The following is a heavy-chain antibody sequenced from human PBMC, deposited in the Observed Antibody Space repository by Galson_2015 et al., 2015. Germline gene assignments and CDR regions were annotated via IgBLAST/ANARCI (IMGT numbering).Heavy chain of an antibody. CDR1: GFTFSSYA. CDR2: ISYDGSNK. CDR3: ARERAYYFDY. Sequence: SLRLSCAASGFTFSSYAMHWVRQAPGKGLGWVAVISYDGSNKYYADSVKGRFTISRDNSKNTLYLQMNSLRAEDTAVYYCARERAYYFDYWGQGTLVTVSS. J-gene: IGHJ4*02. V-gene: IGHV3-30-3*01.